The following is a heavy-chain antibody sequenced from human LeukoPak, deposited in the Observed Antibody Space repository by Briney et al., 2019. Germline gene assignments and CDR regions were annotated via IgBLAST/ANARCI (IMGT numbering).Heavy chain of an antibody. D-gene: IGHD3-9*01. J-gene: IGHJ3*02. CDR1: GYTLTELS. Sequence: ASVKVSCKVSGYTLTELSMHWVRQAPGKGLEWMGGFDPEDGETIYAQKFQGRVTMTEDTSTDTAYMDLSSLRSEDTAVYYCATSDPTDDILTGPGAFDIWGQGAMVTVSS. CDR2: FDPEDGET. CDR3: ATSDPTDDILTGPGAFDI. V-gene: IGHV1-24*01.